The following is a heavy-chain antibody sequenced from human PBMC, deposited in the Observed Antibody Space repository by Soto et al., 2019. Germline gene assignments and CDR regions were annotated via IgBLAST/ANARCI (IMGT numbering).Heavy chain of an antibody. V-gene: IGHV4-59*01. Sequence: SETLSLTCTVSGGSISSYYWSWIRQPSGKGLEWIGYIYYSGSTNYNPSLKSRVTISVDTSKNQFSLKLSSVTAADTAVYYCASFSGSYYNYYYYYMDVWGKGTTVTVSS. CDR1: GGSISSYY. CDR3: ASFSGSYYNYYYYYMDV. CDR2: IYYSGST. J-gene: IGHJ6*03. D-gene: IGHD3-10*01.